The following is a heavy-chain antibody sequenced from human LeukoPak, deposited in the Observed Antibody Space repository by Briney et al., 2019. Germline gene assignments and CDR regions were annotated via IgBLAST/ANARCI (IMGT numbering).Heavy chain of an antibody. CDR3: ARFSGRSLAGNWFDP. J-gene: IGHJ5*02. Sequence: GASLKTSCKGSGYGFFGYWIGWGRQMPGKGVWWMGIIYPDDSKTRYSPSFQGQVTMSADKSISTAYLQWNSLKASDTAMYFCARFSGRSLAGNWFDPWGQGTLVTVSS. V-gene: IGHV5-51*01. D-gene: IGHD1-26*01. CDR2: IYPDDSKT. CDR1: GYGFFGYW.